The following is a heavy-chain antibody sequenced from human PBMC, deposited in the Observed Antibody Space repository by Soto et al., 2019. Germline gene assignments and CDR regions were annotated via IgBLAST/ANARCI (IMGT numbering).Heavy chain of an antibody. Sequence: GGSLRLSCAASGFTFSTYWMSWVRQAPGKRPEWVASVKADGSEKKYVDSVKGRFTISRDNARDSLSLQMNSLRVEDTAVYYCARPEGTRGWTYRGQGTLVTVSS. V-gene: IGHV3-7*01. J-gene: IGHJ4*02. D-gene: IGHD6-19*01. CDR3: ARPEGTRGWTY. CDR2: VKADGSEK. CDR1: GFTFSTYW.